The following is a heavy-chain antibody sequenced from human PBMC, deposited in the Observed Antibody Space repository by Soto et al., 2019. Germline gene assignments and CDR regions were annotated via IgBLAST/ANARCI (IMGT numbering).Heavy chain of an antibody. Sequence: PGGSLRLSCAVSGFTFSNSWMDLFRQAPGKGLEWVASINPDGSAKSYVASVRGRFTISRDNANNLIYVQMNSLRAEDTAVYYSARDRAYGTFDIWGQGTTVTVSS. CDR2: INPDGSAK. CDR1: GFTFSNSW. D-gene: IGHD3-10*01. J-gene: IGHJ3*02. CDR3: ARDRAYGTFDI. V-gene: IGHV3-7*01.